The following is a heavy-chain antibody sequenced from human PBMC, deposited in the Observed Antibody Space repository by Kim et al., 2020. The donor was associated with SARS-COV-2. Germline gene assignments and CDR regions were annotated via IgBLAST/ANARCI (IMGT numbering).Heavy chain of an antibody. CDR2: ISGSGGST. CDR3: AKLDLNGIVVVPGIDY. D-gene: IGHD2-2*01. V-gene: IGHV3-23*01. Sequence: GGSLRLSCAASGFTFSSYAMSWVRQAPGKGLEWVSAISGSGGSTYYADSVKGRFTISRDNSKNTLYLQMNSLRAEDTAVYYCAKLDLNGIVVVPGIDYWGQGTLVTVSS. CDR1: GFTFSSYA. J-gene: IGHJ4*02.